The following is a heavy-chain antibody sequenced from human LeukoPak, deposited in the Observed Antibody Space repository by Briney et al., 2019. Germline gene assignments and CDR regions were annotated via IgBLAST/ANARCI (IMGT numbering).Heavy chain of an antibody. Sequence: SETLSLTCAVSGYSISSGYYWGWIRQPPGKGLEWFGSIYHSGSTYYNPSLKSRVTISVDTSKNQFSLKLSSVTAADTAVYYCARTTVNIAAAGTNYNWFDPWGQGTLVTVSS. J-gene: IGHJ5*02. V-gene: IGHV4-38-2*01. D-gene: IGHD6-13*01. CDR2: IYHSGST. CDR3: ARTTVNIAAAGTNYNWFDP. CDR1: GYSISSGYY.